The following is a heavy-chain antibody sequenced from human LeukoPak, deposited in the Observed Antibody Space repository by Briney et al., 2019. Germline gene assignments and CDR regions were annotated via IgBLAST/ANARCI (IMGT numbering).Heavy chain of an antibody. Sequence: ASVKVSCKASGYTFTGYYMHWVRQAPGQGLEWMGWINPNSGGTNYAQKFQGRVTMTRDTSISTAYMELSRLRSDDTAVYYCARVRGGGDNWFDPWGQGTLVTVSS. CDR2: INPNSGGT. V-gene: IGHV1-2*02. CDR3: ARVRGGGDNWFDP. CDR1: GYTFTGYY. D-gene: IGHD3-10*01. J-gene: IGHJ5*02.